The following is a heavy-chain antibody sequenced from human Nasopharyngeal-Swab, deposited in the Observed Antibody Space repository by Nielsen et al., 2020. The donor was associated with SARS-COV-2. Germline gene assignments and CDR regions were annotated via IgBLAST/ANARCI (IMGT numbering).Heavy chain of an antibody. V-gene: IGHV3-30*18. CDR3: AKDVYRRSGYSYGSDAFDI. Sequence: GGSLRLSCAASGFTFSSYGMHWVRQAPGKGLEWVAVISYDGSNKYYADSVKDRFTISRDNSKNTLYLQMNSLRAEDTAVYYCAKDVYRRSGYSYGSDAFDIWGQGTMVTVSS. J-gene: IGHJ3*02. CDR2: ISYDGSNK. D-gene: IGHD5-18*01. CDR1: GFTFSSYG.